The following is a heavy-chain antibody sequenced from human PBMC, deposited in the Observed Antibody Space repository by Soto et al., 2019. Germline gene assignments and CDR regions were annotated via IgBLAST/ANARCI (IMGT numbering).Heavy chain of an antibody. CDR1: GGSISSSSYY. Sequence: QLQLQESGPGLVKPSETLSLTCTVSGGSISSSSYYWGWIRQPPGKGLEWIGSIYYSGSTYYNPSLESRVTISVATSKNPFSLKLSSVTAADTAVYYCARHTPAISISDHWGQGTLVTVSS. CDR2: IYYSGST. D-gene: IGHD2-15*01. CDR3: ARHTPAISISDH. V-gene: IGHV4-39*01. J-gene: IGHJ4*02.